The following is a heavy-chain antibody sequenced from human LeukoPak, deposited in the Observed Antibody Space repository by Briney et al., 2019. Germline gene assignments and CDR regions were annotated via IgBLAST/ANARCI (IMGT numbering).Heavy chain of an antibody. V-gene: IGHV4-59*01. Sequence: SETLSLTCTVSGGSISSYYWSWIRQPPGKGLEWIGYIYYSGSTNYNPSLKSRVTISVDTSKNQFSLKLSSMTAADTAVYYCARGGYGYGYVGYWGQGTLVTVSS. CDR2: IYYSGST. CDR1: GGSISSYY. D-gene: IGHD5-18*01. J-gene: IGHJ4*02. CDR3: ARGGYGYGYVGY.